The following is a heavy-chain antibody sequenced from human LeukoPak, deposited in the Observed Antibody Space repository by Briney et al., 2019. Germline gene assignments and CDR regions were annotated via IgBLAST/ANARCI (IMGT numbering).Heavy chain of an antibody. V-gene: IGHV4-59*01. CDR2: IYYSGST. J-gene: IGHJ6*02. CDR1: GGSISSYY. Sequence: SETLSLTCTVSGGSISSYYWSWIRQPPGKGLEWIGYIYYSGSTNYNPSLKSRVTISVDTSKNQFSLKLSSVTAADTAVYYCARDLGVAPYYYYGMDVWGQGTTVTVSS. CDR3: ARDLGVAPYYYYGMDV. D-gene: IGHD3-3*01.